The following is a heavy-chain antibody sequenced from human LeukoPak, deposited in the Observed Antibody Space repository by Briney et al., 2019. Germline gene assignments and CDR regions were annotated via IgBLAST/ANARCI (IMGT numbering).Heavy chain of an antibody. CDR2: INSDGSST. J-gene: IGHJ5*01. CDR1: GFTFSSYW. Sequence: QPGGSLRLSCAASGFTFSSYWMHWVRQAPGKGLVWVSRINSDGSSTSYADSVKGQFTISRDNAKNTLYLQMNSLRAEDTAVYFCARSWGSAGHFDSWGQGTLVTVSS. D-gene: IGHD7-27*01. V-gene: IGHV3-74*01. CDR3: ARSWGSAGHFDS.